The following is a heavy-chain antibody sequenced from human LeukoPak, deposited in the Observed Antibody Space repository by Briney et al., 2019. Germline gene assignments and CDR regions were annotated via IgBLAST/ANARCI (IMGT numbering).Heavy chain of an antibody. D-gene: IGHD6-6*01. J-gene: IGHJ6*03. V-gene: IGHV1-8*01. CDR1: GYTFTSYD. CDR3: ARGGSSSYQVAYYYYMDV. CDR2: MNPNSGNT. Sequence: VASVKVSCKASGYTFTSYDINWVRQATGQGLEWMGWMNPNSGNTGYAQKFQGRVTMTRNTSISTAYMELSSLTSDDTAIYYCARGGSSSYQVAYYYYMDVWGKGTTVTVSS.